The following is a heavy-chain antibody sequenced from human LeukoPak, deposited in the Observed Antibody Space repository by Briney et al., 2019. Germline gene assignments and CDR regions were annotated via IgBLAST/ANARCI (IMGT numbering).Heavy chain of an antibody. CDR3: AETYLVRSL. Sequence: GGSLRLSCVASGFTFSSYSMNWVRQAPGKGLEWVANIKQDGTEKYYVDSVKGRFTISRDNTKNSLYLQMTSLTVEDTAVYYCAETYLVRSLGGQGTLVTVSS. J-gene: IGHJ4*02. CDR1: GFTFSSYS. D-gene: IGHD3-10*01. CDR2: IKQDGTEK. V-gene: IGHV3-7*01.